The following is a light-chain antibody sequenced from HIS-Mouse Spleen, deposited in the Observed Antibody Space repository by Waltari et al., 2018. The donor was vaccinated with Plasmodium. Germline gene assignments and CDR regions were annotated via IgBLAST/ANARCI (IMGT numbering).Light chain of an antibody. CDR2: GAS. V-gene: IGKV3-15*01. CDR3: QQYNNWSFT. J-gene: IGKJ3*01. Sequence: IVMTQSPATLSVSPGERATLSCRASQSFSSNLACYQQTPGQAPRLLIYGASTRATSIPARFSGSGSGTEFTLTISSLQSEDFAVYYCQQYNNWSFTFGPGTKVDIK. CDR1: QSFSSN.